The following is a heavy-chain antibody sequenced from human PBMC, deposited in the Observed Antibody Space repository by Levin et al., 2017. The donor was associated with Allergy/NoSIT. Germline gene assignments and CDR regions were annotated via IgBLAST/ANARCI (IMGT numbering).Heavy chain of an antibody. CDR3: TRLLDMAAAGHDY. V-gene: IGHV3-73*01. CDR1: GFTFSDSA. J-gene: IGHJ4*02. Sequence: GGSLRLSYAASGFTFSDSAMHWVRQASGNGLEWVGRIRTKTYNYATAYAASVTGRFTISRDDSESTAYLQMNSLRTEDTAVYYCTRLLDMAAAGHDYWGQGTLVTVSS. D-gene: IGHD6-13*01. CDR2: IRTKTYNYAT.